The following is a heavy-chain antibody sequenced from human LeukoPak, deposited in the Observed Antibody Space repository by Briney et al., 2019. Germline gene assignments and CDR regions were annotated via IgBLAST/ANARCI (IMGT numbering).Heavy chain of an antibody. CDR3: ARAAYYYGSGSLYYFDY. J-gene: IGHJ4*02. Sequence: PSETLSLTCTVSGGPISSYYWSWIRQPPGKGLEWIGYIYYSGSTNYNPSLKSRVTISVDTSKNQFSLKLSSVTAADTAVYYCARAAYYYGSGSLYYFDYWGQGTLVTVSS. V-gene: IGHV4-59*01. CDR1: GGPISSYY. CDR2: IYYSGST. D-gene: IGHD3-10*01.